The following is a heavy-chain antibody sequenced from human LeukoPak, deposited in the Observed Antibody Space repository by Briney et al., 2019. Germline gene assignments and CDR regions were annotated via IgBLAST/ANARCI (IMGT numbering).Heavy chain of an antibody. Sequence: SETLSLTCTVSGGSISSYYWSWIRQRPGKGQEWIGYIYYSGSTNYNPSLKSRVTISVDTSKNQFSLKLSSVTAADTAVYYCARDRMMATDWYFDLWGRGTLVTVSS. CDR1: GGSISSYY. CDR2: IYYSGST. J-gene: IGHJ2*01. CDR3: ARDRMMATDWYFDL. V-gene: IGHV4-59*01. D-gene: IGHD5-24*01.